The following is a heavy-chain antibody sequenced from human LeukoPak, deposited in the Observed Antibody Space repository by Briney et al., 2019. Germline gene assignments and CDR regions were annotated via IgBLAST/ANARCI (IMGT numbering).Heavy chain of an antibody. J-gene: IGHJ4*02. D-gene: IGHD2-15*01. CDR2: IYYSGST. V-gene: IGHV4-59*08. Sequence: SQTLSLTCTVSGGSISSYYWNWIRQPAGKGLEWIGYIYYSGSTNYNPSLKSRVTISVDTSKNQFSLKVTSVTAADTAVYYCARRGGYCSGGSCELDYWGQGTLVTVSS. CDR3: ARRGGYCSGGSCELDY. CDR1: GGSISSYY.